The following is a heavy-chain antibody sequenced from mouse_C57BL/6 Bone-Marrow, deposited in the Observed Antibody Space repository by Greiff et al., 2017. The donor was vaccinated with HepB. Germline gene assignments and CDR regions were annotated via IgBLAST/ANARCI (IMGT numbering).Heavy chain of an antibody. V-gene: IGHV5-16*01. Sequence: EVQVVESEGGLVQPGSSMKPSCTASGFTFSDYYMAWVRQVPEKGLEWVANINYDGSSTYYLDSLKSRFIISRDNAKNILYLQMSSLKSEDTATYYCARDLPLTPFAYWGQGTLVTVSA. CDR2: INYDGSST. J-gene: IGHJ3*01. CDR3: ARDLPLTPFAY. CDR1: GFTFSDYY. D-gene: IGHD4-1*01.